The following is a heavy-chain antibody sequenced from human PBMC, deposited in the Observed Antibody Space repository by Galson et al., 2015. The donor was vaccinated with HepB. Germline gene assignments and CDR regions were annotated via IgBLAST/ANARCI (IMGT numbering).Heavy chain of an antibody. V-gene: IGHV1-24*01. CDR3: TADLATSDQHDAFDT. CDR2: FDREDSEI. D-gene: IGHD2-21*02. CDR1: GYSLTEIS. Sequence: SVKVSCKVSGYSLTEISLHWVRQAPGKGLEWMGFFDREDSEIMYAQRFQGRVTMTEDTSTDTAYMELSSLTSADTAVYFCTADLATSDQHDAFDTWGQGTVVTVSS. J-gene: IGHJ3*02.